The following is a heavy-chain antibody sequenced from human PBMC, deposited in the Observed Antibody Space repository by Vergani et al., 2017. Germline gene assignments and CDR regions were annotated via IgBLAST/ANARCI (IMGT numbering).Heavy chain of an antibody. J-gene: IGHJ6*02. D-gene: IGHD2-15*01. CDR1: GFTFSDYY. V-gene: IGHV3-11*05. Sequence: QVQLVESGGGLVKPGGSLRLSCAASGFTFSDYYMSWIRQAPGKGLEWVSYISSSSSYTNYADSVKGRFTISRDNAKNSLYLQMNSLRAEDTAVYYCARDPLGYCSGGSCYGDYYYGMDVWGQGTTVTVSS. CDR3: ARDPLGYCSGGSCYGDYYYGMDV. CDR2: ISSSSSYT.